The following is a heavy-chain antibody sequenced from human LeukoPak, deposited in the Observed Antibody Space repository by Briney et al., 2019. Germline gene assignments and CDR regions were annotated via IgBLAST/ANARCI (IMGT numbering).Heavy chain of an antibody. D-gene: IGHD6-13*01. CDR1: GGSFSSYY. J-gene: IGHJ4*02. V-gene: IGHV4-59*01. CDR3: ARDEGDGTYFDY. Sequence: SETLSLTCTVSGGSFSSYYWSWIRQPAGKGLEWIGYIYYSGSTTYNPSLKSRVTISVDTSKNQFSLKLSSVTTADTAVYYCARDEGDGTYFDYWGQGTLVTVSS. CDR2: IYYSGST.